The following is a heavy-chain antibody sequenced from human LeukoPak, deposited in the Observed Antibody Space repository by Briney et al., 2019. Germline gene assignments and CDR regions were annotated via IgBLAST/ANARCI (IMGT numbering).Heavy chain of an antibody. J-gene: IGHJ3*02. CDR2: IDPSDSYT. CDR3: ARHSEYSSSPGAFDI. D-gene: IGHD6-6*01. CDR1: GYSFTSYW. Sequence: GESLKISCKGSGYSFTSYWISWVRQMPGKGLEWMGRIDPSDSYTNYSPSFQGHVTISADKPISTAYLQWSSLKDSDTAMYYCARHSEYSSSPGAFDIWGQGTMVTVSS. V-gene: IGHV5-10-1*01.